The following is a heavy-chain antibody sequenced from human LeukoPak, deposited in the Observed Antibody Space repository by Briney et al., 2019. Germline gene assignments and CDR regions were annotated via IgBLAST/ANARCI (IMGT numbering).Heavy chain of an antibody. CDR3: AKGAHYSGSGNYRRGHYFDY. J-gene: IGHJ4*02. D-gene: IGHD3-10*01. Sequence: GGSLRLSCAASGFSFRTYGMHWVRQAPGKGLDWVAFIQYDGSNKYYSDSVKGRFTISRDNSKNTLYLQMNSLRAEDTAVYYCAKGAHYSGSGNYRRGHYFDYWGQGTLVTVSS. V-gene: IGHV3-30*02. CDR1: GFSFRTYG. CDR2: IQYDGSNK.